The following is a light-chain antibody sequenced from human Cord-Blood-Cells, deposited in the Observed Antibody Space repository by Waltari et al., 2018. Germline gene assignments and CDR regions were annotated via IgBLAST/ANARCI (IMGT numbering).Light chain of an antibody. V-gene: IGLV3-1*01. CDR2: QDS. CDR3: QAWDSSTVV. CDR1: KLGEKY. Sequence: SYELTQPPSGSVSQGQTATITCSADKLGEKYACWYQQKPGQSPVLVIYQDSKRPSGIPERFSGSNSGNTATLTISGTQAMDEADYYCQAWDSSTVVFGGGTKLTVL. J-gene: IGLJ2*01.